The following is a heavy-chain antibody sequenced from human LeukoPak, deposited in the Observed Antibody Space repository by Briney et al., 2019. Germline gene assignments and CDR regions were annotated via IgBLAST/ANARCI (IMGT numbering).Heavy chain of an antibody. CDR1: GGSFSGYY. D-gene: IGHD6-6*01. J-gene: IGHJ4*02. CDR3: AMRPRSSSSPPFAY. CDR2: INHSGST. V-gene: IGHV4-34*01. Sequence: SETLSLTCAVYGGSFSGYYWSWIRQPPGKGLEWIGEINHSGSTNYNPSLTRRVTISVATSKNQFSLKLSSVTAADTAVYYCAMRPRSSSSPPFAYWGQGTLVTVSS.